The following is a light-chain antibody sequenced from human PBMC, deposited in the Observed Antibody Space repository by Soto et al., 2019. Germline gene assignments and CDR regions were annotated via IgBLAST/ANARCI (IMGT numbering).Light chain of an antibody. V-gene: IGKV1-39*01. CDR1: QSIKTY. CDR3: QQSYFIPWT. J-gene: IGKJ1*01. Sequence: DVQMTQSPSSLSASVGDRVSITCRASQSIKTYLNWYQQKPVKDPKLLIFGSYNLQSGVPPRFSGTGSGTDFTLIISSLQPEDFATYFCQQSYFIPWTFGQGTKVDLK. CDR2: GSY.